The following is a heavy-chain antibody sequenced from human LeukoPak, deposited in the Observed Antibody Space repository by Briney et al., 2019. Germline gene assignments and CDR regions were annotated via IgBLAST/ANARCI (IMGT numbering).Heavy chain of an antibody. V-gene: IGHV3-74*01. Sequence: GSLRLSCAASGFTFSSYWMHWVRQAPGKGLVWVSRINSDGSSTSYADSVKSRFNISRDNAKHTLYLQMNSLRAEDTAVYYCARVYSGYDPFDYWGQGTLVTVSS. CDR2: INSDGSST. J-gene: IGHJ4*02. CDR1: GFTFSSYW. D-gene: IGHD5-12*01. CDR3: ARVYSGYDPFDY.